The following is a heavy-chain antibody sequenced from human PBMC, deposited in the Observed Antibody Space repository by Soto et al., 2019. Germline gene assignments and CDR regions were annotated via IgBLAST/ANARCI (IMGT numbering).Heavy chain of an antibody. V-gene: IGHV4-30-4*01. Sequence: QVQLQESGPGLVKPSKTLSLTCTVSGASINSGNYYWTWIRQTPGRGLEWIGYVYHSGSAYYNPSLNRRLTISVDTSRNLFSLKLNSVTAADTAVYYCAKGGEGDIVRTYTSVVDFWGQGTLVTVSS. CDR2: VYHSGSA. J-gene: IGHJ4*02. CDR1: GASINSGNYY. D-gene: IGHD3-16*01. CDR3: AKGGEGDIVRTYTSVVDF.